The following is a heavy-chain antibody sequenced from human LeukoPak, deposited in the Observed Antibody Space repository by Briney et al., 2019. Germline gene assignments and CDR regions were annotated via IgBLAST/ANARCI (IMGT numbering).Heavy chain of an antibody. CDR3: AAPEMATINGDY. D-gene: IGHD5-24*01. V-gene: IGHV1-58*01. J-gene: IGHJ4*02. CDR2: IVVGSGNT. CDR1: GFTFTSSA. Sequence: SVKVSCKASGFTFTSSAVQWVRQARGQRLEWIGWIVVGSGNTNYAQKFQERVTITRDMSTSTAYMELSGLRSEDTAMYYCAAPEMATINGDYWGQGTLVTVSS.